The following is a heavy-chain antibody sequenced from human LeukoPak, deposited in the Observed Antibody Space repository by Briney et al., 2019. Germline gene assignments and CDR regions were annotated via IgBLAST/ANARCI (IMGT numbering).Heavy chain of an antibody. CDR2: INPSIGNT. V-gene: IGHV1-46*01. Sequence: GASVKVSCKASGYTFTSYYAHWVRQAPGQGLEWMGIINPSIGNTSYAQNFQGRVTMTRDTSTNTLYMELSSLRSEDTAVYYCARTQIFGVVTNYYYYYGMDVWGQGTTVTDSS. CDR3: ARTQIFGVVTNYYYYYGMDV. J-gene: IGHJ6*02. D-gene: IGHD3-3*01. CDR1: GYTFTSYY.